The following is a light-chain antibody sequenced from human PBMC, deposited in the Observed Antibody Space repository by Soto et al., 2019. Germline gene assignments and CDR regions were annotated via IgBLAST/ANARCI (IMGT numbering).Light chain of an antibody. CDR1: NLGSKS. V-gene: IGLV3-21*02. CDR2: DDS. J-gene: IGLJ1*01. Sequence: SYELTQPPSVSVAPGQTARITCGGNNLGSKSVHWYQQKPGQAPVLVVYDDSDRPSGIPKRFSGSNSGNTATLTISRVEAGDEDDYYCQVWDSSSDHPGNVFGTGTKLTVL. CDR3: QVWDSSSDHPGNV.